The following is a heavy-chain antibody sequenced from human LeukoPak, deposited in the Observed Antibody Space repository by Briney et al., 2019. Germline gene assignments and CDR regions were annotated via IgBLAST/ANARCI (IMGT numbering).Heavy chain of an antibody. J-gene: IGHJ4*02. V-gene: IGHV3-9*01. CDR3: VKDVGGFRPLDY. CDR1: GFTFDEFV. D-gene: IGHD6-25*01. Sequence: PGGSLRLSCAVFGFTFDEFVMHWVRHAPGKGLEWVAGISQGSDNLEYADSVKGRFTISRDNARDSLYLQMNSLRPQDTAMYYCVKDVGGFRPLDYRGQGALVTVSS. CDR2: ISQGSDNL.